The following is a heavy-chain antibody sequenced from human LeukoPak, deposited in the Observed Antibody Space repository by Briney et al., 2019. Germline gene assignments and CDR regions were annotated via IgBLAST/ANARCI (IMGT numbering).Heavy chain of an antibody. CDR1: GFTFSTYG. D-gene: IGHD2-2*01. CDR3: AKDRGSTSSYDTSSYDI. V-gene: IGHV3-30*02. Sequence: PGGSLRLSCAASGFTFSTYGVHWVRQAPGKGLEWVAFIRYDGSEKYYADSVKGRFTISRDNSKNTPYLQMNSLRVEDTAVYYCAKDRGSTSSYDTSSYDIWGQGTMVTVSS. CDR2: IRYDGSEK. J-gene: IGHJ3*02.